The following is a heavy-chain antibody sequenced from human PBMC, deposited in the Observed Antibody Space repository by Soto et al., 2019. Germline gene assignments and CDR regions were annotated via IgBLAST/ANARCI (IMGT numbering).Heavy chain of an antibody. J-gene: IGHJ6*02. CDR3: ARDREGSSWYGVSYGMDV. D-gene: IGHD6-13*01. CDR1: GFTFRSHW. Sequence: GESLIRSYAASGFTFRSHWSHWIRQCPGKGLVWVSHINTDGSSTSYADSVKGRFTISRDNAKNTLYLQMNSLRDEDTAVYYCARDREGSSWYGVSYGMDVWGQGT. CDR2: INTDGSST. V-gene: IGHV3-74*01.